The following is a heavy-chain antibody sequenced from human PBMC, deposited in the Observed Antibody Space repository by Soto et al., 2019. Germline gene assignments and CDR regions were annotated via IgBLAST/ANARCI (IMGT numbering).Heavy chain of an antibody. V-gene: IGHV1-69*01. D-gene: IGHD6-19*01. CDR1: GGTFSSYA. J-gene: IGHJ4*02. CDR2: IIPIFGTA. Sequence: QVQLVQAGAEVKKPGSSVKVSCKASGGTFSSYAISWVRQAPGPGLEWMGGIIPIFGTANYAQKFQGRDTITADESTSTDYMELSSLRSEDTAVYYCARARKQWLVLNYWGQGTLVTVSS. CDR3: ARARKQWLVLNY.